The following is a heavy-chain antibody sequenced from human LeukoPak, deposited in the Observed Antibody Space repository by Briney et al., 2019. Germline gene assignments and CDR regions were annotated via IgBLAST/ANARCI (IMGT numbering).Heavy chain of an antibody. Sequence: PSETLSLTCTVSSGSLGSYYWNWLRQPAGKGLEWIGHIYTSGSTNYNPSLKSRVTMSVDTSKNQFSLKLNSVIAADTAFYYCAREYSSSSGKALDYWGQGTQVTVSS. CDR1: SGSLGSYY. CDR2: IYTSGST. CDR3: AREYSSSSGKALDY. J-gene: IGHJ4*02. V-gene: IGHV4-4*07. D-gene: IGHD6-6*01.